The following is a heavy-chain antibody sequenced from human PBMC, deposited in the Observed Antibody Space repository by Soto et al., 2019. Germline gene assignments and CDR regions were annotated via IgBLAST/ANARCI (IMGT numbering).Heavy chain of an antibody. V-gene: IGHV4-4*02. CDR3: ARHEGWTGPDQ. CDR2: IFHDGNT. CDR1: GASIGSGGW. D-gene: IGHD2-8*02. Sequence: SETLSLTCAVSGASIGSGGWWSWVRQPPGKGLEWIAEIFHDGNTNYSPSLKSRVTISVDKSQNQFSLNVYSVTAADTAVYYCARHEGWTGPDQWGQGTLVAVSS. J-gene: IGHJ5*02.